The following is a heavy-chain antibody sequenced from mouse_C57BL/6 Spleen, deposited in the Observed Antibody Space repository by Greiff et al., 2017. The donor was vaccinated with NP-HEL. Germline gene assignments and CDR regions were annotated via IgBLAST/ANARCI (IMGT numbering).Heavy chain of an antibody. J-gene: IGHJ3*01. Sequence: EVQLVESGEGLVKPGGSLKLSCAASGFTFSSYAMSWVRQTPEKRLEWVAYISSGGDYIYYADTVKGRFTISRDNARNTLYLQMSSLKSEDTAMYYCTRDENDGYHRGFAYWGQGTLVTVSA. CDR2: ISSGGDYI. CDR1: GFTFSSYA. CDR3: TRDENDGYHRGFAY. V-gene: IGHV5-9-1*02. D-gene: IGHD2-3*01.